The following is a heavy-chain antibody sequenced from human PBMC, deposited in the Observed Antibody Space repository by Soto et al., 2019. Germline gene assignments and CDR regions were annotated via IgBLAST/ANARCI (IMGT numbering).Heavy chain of an antibody. V-gene: IGHV3-23*01. CDR2: INSGGTVA. J-gene: IGHJ4*02. CDR3: AISTGGFGGLFVVPSDY. CDR1: GFTYESYA. D-gene: IGHD3-16*02. Sequence: QSGGSLRLSCAASGFTYESYAMSWVRQAPGKGLEWVSGINSGGTVAHYADSVKGRFAISRDNSKNTLSLEMNSLRADDTGLYYCAISTGGFGGLFVVPSDYWGQGTLVTVSS.